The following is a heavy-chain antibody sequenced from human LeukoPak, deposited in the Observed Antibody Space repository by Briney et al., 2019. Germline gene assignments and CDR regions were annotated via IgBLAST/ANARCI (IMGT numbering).Heavy chain of an antibody. CDR2: IRSKAYGGTT. CDR3: TRANLWDLPDY. Sequence: PGGSPRLSCTASGFTFGDYAMSWFRQAPGRGLEWVGFIRSKAYGGTTEYAASVKGRFTISRDDSKSIAYLQMNSLKTEDTAVYYCTRANLWDLPDYWGQGTLVTVSS. D-gene: IGHD1-26*01. CDR1: GFTFGDYA. V-gene: IGHV3-49*03. J-gene: IGHJ4*02.